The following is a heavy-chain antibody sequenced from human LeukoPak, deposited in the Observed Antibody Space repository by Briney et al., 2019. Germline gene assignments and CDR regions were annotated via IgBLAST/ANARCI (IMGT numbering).Heavy chain of an antibody. D-gene: IGHD6-13*01. V-gene: IGHV1-2*02. CDR1: GYTFTGYY. J-gene: IGHJ5*02. CDR2: INPNSGGT. CDR3: ARVRSSSWNNWFDP. Sequence: GASVTVSCKASGYTFTGYYMHWVRQAPGQGLEWMGWINPNSGGTNYAQKFQGRVTMTRGTSISTAYMELSRLRSDDTAVYYCARVRSSSWNNWFDPWGQGTLVTVSS.